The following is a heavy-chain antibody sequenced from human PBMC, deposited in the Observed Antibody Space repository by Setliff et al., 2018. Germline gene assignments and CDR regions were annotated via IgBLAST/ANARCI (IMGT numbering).Heavy chain of an antibody. CDR1: GYIFTNYY. CDR3: ARDDDTTSRYSRFEH. D-gene: IGHD5-12*01. CDR2: FWANGNNK. V-gene: IGHV3-33*01. Sequence: GASVKVSCKTSGYIFTNYYIHWVRQAPGQGLEWMAVFWANGNNKYYADSVKGRFTISRDNSQNTVYLQMDSLRAEDTDVYYCARDDDTTSRYSRFEHWGQGTPVTVSS. J-gene: IGHJ5*02.